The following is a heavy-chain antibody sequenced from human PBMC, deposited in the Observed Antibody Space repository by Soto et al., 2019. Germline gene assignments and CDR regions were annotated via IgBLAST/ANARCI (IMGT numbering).Heavy chain of an antibody. CDR2: IIPIFGTA. CDR1: GGTFSSYA. D-gene: IGHD2-21*02. V-gene: IGHV1-69*13. J-gene: IGHJ3*02. CDR3: ARGPNCGGDCFSAFDI. Sequence: GASVKVSCKASGGTFSSYAISWVRQAPGQGLEWMGGIIPIFGTANYAQKFQGRVTITADESTSTAYMELSSLRSEDTAVYYCARGPNCGGDCFSAFDIWGQGTMVTVSS.